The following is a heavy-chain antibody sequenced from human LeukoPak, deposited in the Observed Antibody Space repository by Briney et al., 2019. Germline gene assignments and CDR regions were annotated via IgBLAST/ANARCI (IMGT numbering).Heavy chain of an antibody. V-gene: IGHV4-30-4*01. D-gene: IGHD5-18*01. CDR1: GGSFSGYY. J-gene: IGHJ5*02. CDR3: ARGRGYSYNWFDP. CDR2: IYYSGST. Sequence: SETLSLTCAVYGGSFSGYYWSWIRQPPGKGLEWIGYIYYSGSTYYNPSLKSRVIISVDTSKNQFSLKLNSVTAADTAVYYCARGRGYSYNWFDPWGQGTLVTVSS.